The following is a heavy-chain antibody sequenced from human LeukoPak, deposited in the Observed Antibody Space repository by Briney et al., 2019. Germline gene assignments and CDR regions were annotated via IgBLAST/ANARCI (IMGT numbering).Heavy chain of an antibody. Sequence: SETLSLTCTVSGGPINNYYWSWIRQPPGKGLEWIGYIYYSGSTNYNPSLKSRVTISVDTSKNQFSLKLSSVTAADTAVYYCAGQWASYFDYWGQGTLVTVSS. D-gene: IGHD1-26*01. V-gene: IGHV4-59*01. CDR2: IYYSGST. J-gene: IGHJ4*02. CDR1: GGPINNYY. CDR3: AGQWASYFDY.